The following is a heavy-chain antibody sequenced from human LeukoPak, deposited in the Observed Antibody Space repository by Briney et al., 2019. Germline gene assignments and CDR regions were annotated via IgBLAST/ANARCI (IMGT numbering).Heavy chain of an antibody. CDR1: GDSVSSNSAA. J-gene: IGHJ4*02. CDR3: ARGGSYPLDY. CDR2: TYYRSMWYR. V-gene: IGHV6-1*01. D-gene: IGHD1-26*01. Sequence: SQTLSLTCAISGDSVSSNSAAWNWIRQSPSRGLEWLGRTYYRSMWYRGYAVPVKSRITINPDTSKNQFSLQLNPVTPEDTAVYYCARGGSYPLDYWGQGTLVTVSS.